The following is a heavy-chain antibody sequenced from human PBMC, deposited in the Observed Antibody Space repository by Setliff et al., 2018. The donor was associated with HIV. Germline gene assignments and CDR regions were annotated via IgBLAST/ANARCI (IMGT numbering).Heavy chain of an antibody. CDR1: GGSIRTGTYY. J-gene: IGHJ4*02. D-gene: IGHD3-16*01. CDR3: ARGGAVSADFDS. V-gene: IGHV4-39*07. Sequence: LSLTCTVSGGSIRTGTYYWGWIRQPPGKGLEWIGSIYYDGRTFYKPSLESRLTISVDTSKNQFSLRLNSVTAADTAVYFCARGGAVSADFDSWGQGTLVTVSS. CDR2: IYYDGRT.